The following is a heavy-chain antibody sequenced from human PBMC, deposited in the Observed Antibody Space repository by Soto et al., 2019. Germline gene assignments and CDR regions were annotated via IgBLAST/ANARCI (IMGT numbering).Heavy chain of an antibody. J-gene: IGHJ4*02. CDR2: IIPIFGTA. CDR1: GYTFTSYD. D-gene: IGHD3-22*01. V-gene: IGHV1-69*13. Sequence: GASVKVSCKASGYTFTSYDINWVRQAPGQGLEWMGGIIPIFGTANYAQKFQGRVTITADESTSTAYMELSSLRSEDTAVYYCARVSSRGSSGYYSNDYWGQGTLVTVSS. CDR3: ARVSSRGSSGYYSNDY.